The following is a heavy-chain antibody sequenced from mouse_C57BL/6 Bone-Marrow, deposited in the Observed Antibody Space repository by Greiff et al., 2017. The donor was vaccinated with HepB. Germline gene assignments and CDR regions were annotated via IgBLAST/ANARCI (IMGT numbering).Heavy chain of an antibody. V-gene: IGHV1-82*01. J-gene: IGHJ2*01. CDR2: IYPGDGDT. CDR3: ARIYYGSSYNY. CDR1: GYAFSSSW. D-gene: IGHD1-1*01. Sequence: LQQSGPELVKPGASVKISCKASGYAFSSSWMNWVKQRPGKGLEWIGRIYPGDGDTNYNGKFKGKATLTADKSSSTAYMQLSSLTSEDSAVYFCARIYYGSSYNYWGQGTTLTVSS.